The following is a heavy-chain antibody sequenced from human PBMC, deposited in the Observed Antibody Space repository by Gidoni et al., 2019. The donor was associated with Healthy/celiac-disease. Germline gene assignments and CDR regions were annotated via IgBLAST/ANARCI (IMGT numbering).Heavy chain of an antibody. CDR1: GYTFTSYA. Sequence: QVQLVQSGAEVKKPGASVTVSCKASGYTFTSYAMHWVRPAPGQRLEWMGWVNAGNGNPKYSQKFQGRITITRDTSASTAYMGRSSLRSEDTAVYYCARMYYYDRSGYYYEDWGQGTLVTVSS. J-gene: IGHJ4*02. CDR2: VNAGNGNP. V-gene: IGHV1-3*01. D-gene: IGHD3-22*01. CDR3: ARMYYYDRSGYYYED.